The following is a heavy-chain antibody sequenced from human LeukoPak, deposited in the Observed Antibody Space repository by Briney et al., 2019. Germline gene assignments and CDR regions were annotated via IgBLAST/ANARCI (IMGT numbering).Heavy chain of an antibody. CDR2: IIPIFGTA. CDR3: ARAMVYCSGGSCYSVAFDI. CDR1: GGTFSSYA. V-gene: IGHV1-69*06. D-gene: IGHD2-15*01. Sequence: ASVKVSCKASGGTFSSYAISWVRQAPGQGLEWMGGIIPIFGTANYAQKFQGRVTITADKSTSTAYMELSSLRSEDTAVYYCARAMVYCSGGSCYSVAFDIWGQGTMVTVSS. J-gene: IGHJ3*02.